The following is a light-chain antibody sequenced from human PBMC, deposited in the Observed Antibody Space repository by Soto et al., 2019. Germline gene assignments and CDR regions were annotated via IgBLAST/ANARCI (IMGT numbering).Light chain of an antibody. CDR3: QQDNNWPLT. V-gene: IGKV3D-15*01. J-gene: IGKJ4*02. Sequence: EVVMTQSPATLSVSPGERATLSCRASQTVRDNLGWYQQKPGQPPRLLIDGATTRATAIPARFGVSGSGTEYTLTISSLRSEDFAVYSCQQDNNWPLTFGGGTKVETK. CDR2: GAT. CDR1: QTVRDN.